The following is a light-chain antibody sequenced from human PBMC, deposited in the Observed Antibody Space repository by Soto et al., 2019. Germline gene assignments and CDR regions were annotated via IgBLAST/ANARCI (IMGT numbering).Light chain of an antibody. CDR2: DAS. Sequence: DIQMTQSPSTLSASVGDRVTITCRASQSISSWLAWYQQKPGKAPKLLIYDASSLQSGVPSRFSGSGSGTAFTLTISNLQPEDFASYFCQQANSFPLTFGGGTKVDIK. CDR3: QQANSFPLT. CDR1: QSISSW. V-gene: IGKV1-12*01. J-gene: IGKJ4*01.